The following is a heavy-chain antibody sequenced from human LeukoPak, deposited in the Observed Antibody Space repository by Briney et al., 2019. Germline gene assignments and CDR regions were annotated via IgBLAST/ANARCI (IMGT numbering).Heavy chain of an antibody. CDR1: GLTFRNYA. D-gene: IGHD6-19*01. CDR2: ISGSGGVT. V-gene: IGHV3-23*01. Sequence: GGSLRLSCAVTGLTFRNYAMSWVRQAPGKGPEWVSDISGSGGVTHYADSVKGRFSISRDNSKNTLYLQMSSLRAEDTAVYYCAKGPLTEVAGTTWDYWGQGTLITVSS. J-gene: IGHJ4*02. CDR3: AKGPLTEVAGTTWDY.